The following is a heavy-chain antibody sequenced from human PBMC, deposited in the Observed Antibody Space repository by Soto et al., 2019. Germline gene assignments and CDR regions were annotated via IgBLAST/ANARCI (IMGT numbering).Heavy chain of an antibody. J-gene: IGHJ6*02. D-gene: IGHD2-2*01. CDR3: ARDNGRDGPAASSHPSLAEYGMDV. CDR1: GGSVSSGSYY. V-gene: IGHV4-61*01. CDR2: IYYSGST. Sequence: PSETLSLTCPVSGGSVSSGSYYWSWIRQPPGKGLEWIGYIYYSGSTNYNPSLKSRVTISVDTSKNQFSLKLSSVTAADTAVYYCARDNGRDGPAASSHPSLAEYGMDVWGQGTTVTVSS.